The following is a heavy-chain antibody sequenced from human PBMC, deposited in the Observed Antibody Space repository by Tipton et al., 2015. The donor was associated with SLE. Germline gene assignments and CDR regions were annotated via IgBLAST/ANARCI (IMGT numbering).Heavy chain of an antibody. CDR3: PRKPPPAS. CDR2: MNPKSGNT. J-gene: IGHJ5*02. D-gene: IGHD1-14*01. Sequence: QSGAEVKKPGASVKVSCKTSGYTFTTYEINWVRRAPGQGLEWMGWMNPKSGNTGYAQKFQSRVTMTRDTSISTAYMELSSLRSDDTAVYYWPRKPPPASWGQGALVTVSS. CDR1: GYTFTTYE. V-gene: IGHV1-8*01.